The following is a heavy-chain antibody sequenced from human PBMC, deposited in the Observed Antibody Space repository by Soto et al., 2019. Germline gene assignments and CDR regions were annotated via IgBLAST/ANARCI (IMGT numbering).Heavy chain of an antibody. CDR3: ARSQGSSTSLEIYYYYYYGMDV. V-gene: IGHV1-69*01. D-gene: IGHD2-2*01. Sequence: QVQLVQSGAEVKKPGSSVKVSCKASGGTFSSYAISWVRQAPGQGLEWMGGIIPISGTANYAQKFQGRVKITADESTSTAYMERSSLRSEVTAVYYCARSQGSSTSLEIYYYYYYGMDVWGQGTTVTVSS. CDR2: IIPISGTA. J-gene: IGHJ6*02. CDR1: GGTFSSYA.